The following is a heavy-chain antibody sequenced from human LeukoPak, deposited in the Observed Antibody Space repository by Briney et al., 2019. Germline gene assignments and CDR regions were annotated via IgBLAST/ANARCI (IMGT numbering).Heavy chain of an antibody. Sequence: GGSLRLSCAASGFTFSSYEMNWVRQAPGKGLEWVSYISSSGSTIYYADSVKGRFTISRDNAKNSLYLQMNSLRAEDMALYYCAKDRGDGYNVLPLDYWGQGTLVTVSS. D-gene: IGHD5-24*01. CDR3: AKDRGDGYNVLPLDY. J-gene: IGHJ4*02. V-gene: IGHV3-48*03. CDR1: GFTFSSYE. CDR2: ISSSGSTI.